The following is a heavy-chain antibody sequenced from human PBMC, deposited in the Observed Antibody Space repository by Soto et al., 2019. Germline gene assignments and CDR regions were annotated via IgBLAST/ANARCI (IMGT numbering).Heavy chain of an antibody. J-gene: IGHJ4*02. V-gene: IGHV1-24*01. D-gene: IGHD6-6*01. CDR2: FDPEDGET. CDR1: GYTLTELS. CDR3: ATDLSAARLGGY. Sequence: ASVKVSCKVSGYTLTELSMQWLRQAPGKGLEWMGGFDPEDGETIYAQKFQGRVTMTEDTSTDTAYMELSSLRSEDTAVYYCATDLSAARLGGYWGQGTLVTVSS.